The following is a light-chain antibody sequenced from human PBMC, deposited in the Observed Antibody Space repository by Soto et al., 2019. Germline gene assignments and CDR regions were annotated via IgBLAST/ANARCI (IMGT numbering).Light chain of an antibody. Sequence: QSVLTQPASVSGSPGQSITISCTGTSSDVGSFNLVSWYEQHPGKAPKLMIYEVNKRPSGVSNRFSGSKSGNTASLTISGLQAEDEADYYCCSYASSRSYVFGTGTKVTV. CDR2: EVN. CDR3: CSYASSRSYV. V-gene: IGLV2-23*02. CDR1: SSDVGSFNL. J-gene: IGLJ1*01.